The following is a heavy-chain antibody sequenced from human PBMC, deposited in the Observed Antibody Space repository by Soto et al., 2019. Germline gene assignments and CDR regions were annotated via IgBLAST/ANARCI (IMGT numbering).Heavy chain of an antibody. CDR3: ITDEEFWGGYYLNSGIEG. J-gene: IGHJ6*01. CDR2: IKSKTDGGTT. Sequence: PGGSLRLSCAASGFTFSNAWMNWVRQAPGKGLEWVSRIKSKTDGGTTDYAAPVKGRFTISRDDSKNTLYLQMNSLKTEDTAVYYFITDEEFWGGYYLNSGIEGWGQGATVTVP. V-gene: IGHV3-15*07. CDR1: GFTFSNAW. D-gene: IGHD3-3*01.